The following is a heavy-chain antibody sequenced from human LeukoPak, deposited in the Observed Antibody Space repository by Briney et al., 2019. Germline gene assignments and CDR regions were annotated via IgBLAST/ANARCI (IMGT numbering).Heavy chain of an antibody. J-gene: IGHJ4*02. Sequence: GASVKVSCKASGYTFTGYYMHWVRQAPGQGLEWMGWINPNSGGTNYAQKFQGRVTMTRDTSISTAYMELSRLRSDDTAVYYCARGLSFLPHQGDYWGQGTLVTVSS. V-gene: IGHV1-2*02. CDR2: INPNSGGT. CDR3: ARGLSFLPHQGDY. CDR1: GYTFTGYY. D-gene: IGHD2/OR15-2a*01.